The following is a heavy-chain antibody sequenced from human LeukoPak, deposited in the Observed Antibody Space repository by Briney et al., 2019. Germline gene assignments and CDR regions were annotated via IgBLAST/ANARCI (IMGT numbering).Heavy chain of an antibody. D-gene: IGHD1-26*01. Sequence: GASVKVSCKASGYTFTSYAMHWVRQAPGQRLEWMGWINAGNGNTKYSQEFQGRVTMTRDTSISTAYMELSRLRSDDTAVYYCAREGELLGIDYWGQGTLVTVSS. CDR2: INAGNGNT. J-gene: IGHJ4*02. V-gene: IGHV1-3*01. CDR1: GYTFTSYA. CDR3: AREGELLGIDY.